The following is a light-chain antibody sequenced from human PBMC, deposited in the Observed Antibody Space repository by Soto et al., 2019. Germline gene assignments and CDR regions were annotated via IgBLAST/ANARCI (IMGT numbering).Light chain of an antibody. CDR2: GAS. CDR3: PHYGSTPFT. V-gene: IGKV3-20*01. Sequence: EIVLTQSPGTLSLSPGDRATLSCRASQGVSANSLAWYQQNLGQAPRLLIYGASSRATGIPDRFSGNGSGADFTLTISRLEPEDFAVYYCPHYGSTPFTFGPGTKVDIK. J-gene: IGKJ3*01. CDR1: QGVSANS.